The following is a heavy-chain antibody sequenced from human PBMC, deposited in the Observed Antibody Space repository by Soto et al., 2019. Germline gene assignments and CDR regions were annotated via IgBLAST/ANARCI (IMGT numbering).Heavy chain of an antibody. CDR3: ARGHIQLWFQDFDY. Sequence: QVQLVQSGAEVKKPGASVKVSCKASGYTFTSYDINWVRQATGQGLEWMGWMNPNSGNTGYAQKFQGRVTMTRNNSISTAYMELSSLRSEDTAVYYGARGHIQLWFQDFDYWGQGTLVTVSS. J-gene: IGHJ4*02. V-gene: IGHV1-8*01. D-gene: IGHD5-18*01. CDR1: GYTFTSYD. CDR2: MNPNSGNT.